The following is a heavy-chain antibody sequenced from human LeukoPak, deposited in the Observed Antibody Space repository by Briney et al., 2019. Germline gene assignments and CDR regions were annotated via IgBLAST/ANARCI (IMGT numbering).Heavy chain of an antibody. V-gene: IGHV3-66*02. CDR2: IYSGGST. Sequence: GGSLRLSCAASGFTVSSNYMSWVRQAPGKGLEWISVIYSGGSTYYADSVKGRFTISRDNSKNTLYLQMNSLRAEDTAVYYCARDPGYCSSTSCYRFDYWGQGTLVTVSS. CDR1: GFTVSSNY. D-gene: IGHD2-2*02. CDR3: ARDPGYCSSTSCYRFDY. J-gene: IGHJ4*02.